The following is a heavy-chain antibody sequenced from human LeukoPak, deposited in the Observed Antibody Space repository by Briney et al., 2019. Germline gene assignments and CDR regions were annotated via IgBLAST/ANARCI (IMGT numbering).Heavy chain of an antibody. V-gene: IGHV3-43*01. J-gene: IGHJ1*01. Sequence: GGSLRLSCAASGFTFDDYTMHWVRQAPGKGLEWVSLISWDGGSTYYADSVKGRFTISRDNSKNSLYLQMNSLRTEDTALYYCAKGTYSSGFRAEYFQHWGQGTLVTVSS. CDR3: AKGTYSSGFRAEYFQH. CDR1: GFTFDDYT. D-gene: IGHD6-19*01. CDR2: ISWDGGST.